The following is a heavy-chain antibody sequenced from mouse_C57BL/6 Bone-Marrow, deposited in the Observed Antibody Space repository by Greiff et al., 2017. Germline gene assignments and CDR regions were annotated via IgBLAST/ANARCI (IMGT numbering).Heavy chain of an antibody. V-gene: IGHV1-64*01. Sequence: QVHVKQSGAELVKPGASVKLSCKASGYTFTSYWMHWVKQRPGQGLEWIGMIHPNSGSTNYNEKFKSKATLTVDKSSSTAYMQLSSLTSEDSAVYYCAREGITLEAYWGQGTLVTVSA. J-gene: IGHJ3*01. CDR3: AREGITLEAY. CDR1: GYTFTSYW. CDR2: IHPNSGST. D-gene: IGHD1-1*02.